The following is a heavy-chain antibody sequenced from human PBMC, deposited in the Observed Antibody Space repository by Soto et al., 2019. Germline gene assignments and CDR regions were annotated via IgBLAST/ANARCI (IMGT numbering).Heavy chain of an antibody. D-gene: IGHD2-2*01. J-gene: IGHJ5*02. Sequence: ASVKVSCKASGYTFTSYGISWVRQAPGQGLEWMGWISAYNGNTNYAQKLQGRVTMTTDTSTSTAYMELRSLRSDDTAVYYCARDARDIVLVPAAGNNWFEPWGQGTRVTVSS. CDR3: ARDARDIVLVPAAGNNWFEP. V-gene: IGHV1-18*01. CDR2: ISAYNGNT. CDR1: GYTFTSYG.